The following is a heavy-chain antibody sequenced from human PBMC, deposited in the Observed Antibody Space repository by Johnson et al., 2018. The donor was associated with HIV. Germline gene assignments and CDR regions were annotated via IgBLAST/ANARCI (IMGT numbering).Heavy chain of an antibody. CDR3: ARGHVGYSSSSHAFEI. CDR2: ISYDGTNP. J-gene: IGHJ3*02. Sequence: QVQLVESGGGVVQPGRSLRLSCAASGFTFSSYAMHWVRQAPGKGLEWVAVISYDGTNPHYADSVQGRFTISRGNSKNTLLLQMKSLRAGETAVYYCARGHVGYSSSSHAFEILGQGTMVTVSS. V-gene: IGHV3-30-3*01. CDR1: GFTFSSYA. D-gene: IGHD6-6*01.